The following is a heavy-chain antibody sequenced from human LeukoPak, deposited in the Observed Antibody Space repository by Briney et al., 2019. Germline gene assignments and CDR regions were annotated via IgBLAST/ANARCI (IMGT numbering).Heavy chain of an antibody. CDR2: IYTSGST. Sequence: SQTLSLTCTVSGGSISSGSYYWSWIRQPAGKGLGWIGRIYTSGSTNYNPSLKSRVTISLDTSKRQFSLRLNSVTAADTAVYYCARQYCSGGNCYPFDAFDVWGQGTMVTVSS. CDR3: ARQYCSGGNCYPFDAFDV. V-gene: IGHV4-61*02. J-gene: IGHJ3*01. CDR1: GGSISSGSYY. D-gene: IGHD2-15*01.